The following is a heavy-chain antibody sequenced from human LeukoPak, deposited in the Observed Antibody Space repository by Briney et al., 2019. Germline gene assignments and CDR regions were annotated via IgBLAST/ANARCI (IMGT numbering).Heavy chain of an antibody. CDR1: GYTFTSFG. CDR3: ARSVPSDY. Sequence: ASVKVSCKASGYTFTSFGISWVRQAPGQGLEWMGWISVYNGDTNYAQKFQGRVTMTTDTSTNTVYMELRNLRSDETAVYYCARSVPSDYWGQGTLVTVSS. CDR2: ISVYNGDT. V-gene: IGHV1-18*01. J-gene: IGHJ4*02.